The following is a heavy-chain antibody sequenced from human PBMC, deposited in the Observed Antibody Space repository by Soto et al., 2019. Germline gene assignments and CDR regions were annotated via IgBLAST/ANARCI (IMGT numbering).Heavy chain of an antibody. CDR2: ISTSGSTI. D-gene: IGHD3-22*01. CDR3: GRGTSYDMWQDY. V-gene: IGHV3-11*01. Sequence: QVQLVESGGGLVKPGGSLRLSCAASGFTFSDYYMSWIRQAPGKGLEWVSYISTSGSTIYYADSVKGRFTISRDNAKKSLYLQMKSLRAEDTAVYYCGRGTSYDMWQDYWGQGTLVTVSS. J-gene: IGHJ4*02. CDR1: GFTFSDYY.